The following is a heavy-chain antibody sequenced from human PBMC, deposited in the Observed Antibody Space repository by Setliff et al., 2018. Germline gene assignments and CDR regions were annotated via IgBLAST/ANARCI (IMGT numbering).Heavy chain of an antibody. CDR2: MYYSGST. CDR3: ARHLLVQGTYHFDY. D-gene: IGHD3-10*01. Sequence: LSLTCSVSGGPISSGSYYWGWIRQSPGKGLEWIGSMYYSGSTYYNPSLKRRVTLSVDTTKNQFSLKLTSMTAADTAVYFCARHLLVQGTYHFDYWGQGSPVTVSS. J-gene: IGHJ4*02. CDR1: GGPISSGSYY. V-gene: IGHV4-39*01.